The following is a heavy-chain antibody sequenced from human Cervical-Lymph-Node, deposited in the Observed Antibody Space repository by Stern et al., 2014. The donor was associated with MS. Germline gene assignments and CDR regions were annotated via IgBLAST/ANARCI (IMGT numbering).Heavy chain of an antibody. J-gene: IGHJ4*02. CDR2: IWDDGNKT. V-gene: IGHV3-33*01. CDR3: ARGNWNYEGMGY. D-gene: IGHD1-7*01. Sequence: VQLVESGGGVVQPGRSLRLSCAASGFTFSNYGIHWVRQAPGKGLEWLAVIWDDGNKTYYAGSVQGRFTISRDNSKNTLFLQMSSLTAEDTALYYCARGNWNYEGMGYWGQGTLVTVSS. CDR1: GFTFSNYG.